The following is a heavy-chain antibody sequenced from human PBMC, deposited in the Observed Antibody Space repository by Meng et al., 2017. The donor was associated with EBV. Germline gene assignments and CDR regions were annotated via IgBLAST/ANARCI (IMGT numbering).Heavy chain of an antibody. CDR1: GFTCSRFW. J-gene: IGHJ4*02. CDR3: SRDLAGPFDD. V-gene: IGHV3-74*01. CDR2: TNEDGGIT. Sequence: VNWVESGVGVVGPGGSLRLFCAVSGFTCSRFWMHWVRKVQGKGLVWVARTNEDGGITNYADSVKGRFIISRDNTRNTLYLQMNSLRDEDTAVYFCSRDLAGPFDDWGQGTLVTVSS.